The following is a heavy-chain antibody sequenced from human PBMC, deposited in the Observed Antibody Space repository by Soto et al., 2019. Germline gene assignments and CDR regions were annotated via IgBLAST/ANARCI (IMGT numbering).Heavy chain of an antibody. J-gene: IGHJ6*02. Sequence: SETLSLTCTVSGGSISSGGYYWSWIRQHPGKGLEWIGYIYYSGSTYYNPSLKSRVTISVDTSKNQFSLKLSSVTAADTAVYYCAVREYYYYGMDVWGQGTTVTVSS. CDR2: IYYSGST. CDR1: GGSISSGGYY. D-gene: IGHD1-26*01. CDR3: AVREYYYYGMDV. V-gene: IGHV4-31*03.